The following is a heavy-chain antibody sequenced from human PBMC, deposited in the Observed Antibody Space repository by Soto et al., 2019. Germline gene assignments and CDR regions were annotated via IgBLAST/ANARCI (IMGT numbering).Heavy chain of an antibody. V-gene: IGHV3-48*02. J-gene: IGHJ4*02. CDR2: ISIGSSSE. D-gene: IGHD2-21*02. CDR1: GFTLRSYA. CDR3: VTGGPDSFYY. Sequence: EVQLVESGGGLVQPGGSLRLSCTASGFTLRSYAMNWVRQAPGKGLEWISYISIGSSSENYAESVKGRFTISRDSAEKSLFLVMNSLRDEDTAVYYCVTGGPDSFYYWSQGTLLIVSS.